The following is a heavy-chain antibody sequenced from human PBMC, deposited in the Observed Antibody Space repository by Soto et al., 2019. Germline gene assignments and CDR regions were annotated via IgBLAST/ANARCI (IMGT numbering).Heavy chain of an antibody. V-gene: IGHV1-69*13. Sequence: SVKVSCKASGGTFSSYAISWVRQAPGQGLEWMGGIIPIFGTANYAQKFQGRVTITADESTSTAYMELSSLRSEDTAVYYCARVPSYQHGFDYWGQGTLVTVSS. D-gene: IGHD2-2*01. J-gene: IGHJ4*02. CDR2: IIPIFGTA. CDR3: ARVPSYQHGFDY. CDR1: GGTFSSYA.